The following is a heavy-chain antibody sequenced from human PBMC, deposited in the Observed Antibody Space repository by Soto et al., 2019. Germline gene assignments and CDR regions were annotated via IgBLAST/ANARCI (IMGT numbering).Heavy chain of an antibody. CDR2: IKSKTDGGTT. V-gene: IGHV3-15*01. J-gene: IGHJ6*03. CDR3: TTLTATYLPYYYYYMNV. CDR1: GFTFSNAL. Sequence: GGSLRLSCAASGFTFSNALMSWVRQAPGKGLEWVGRIKSKTDGGTTDYAAPVKGRFTISRDDSKNTLYLQMNSLKTEDTAVYYCTTLTATYLPYYYYYMNVWGKGTTVTVSS. D-gene: IGHD2-21*02.